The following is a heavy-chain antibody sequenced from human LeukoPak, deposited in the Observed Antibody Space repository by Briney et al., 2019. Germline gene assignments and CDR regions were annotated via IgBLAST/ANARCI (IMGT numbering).Heavy chain of an antibody. V-gene: IGHV4-4*02. D-gene: IGHD5-12*01. Sequence: SETLSLTCAVSGGSISSGNWWSWVRQPPGKGLEWIGEIHHSGSTNYSPSLKSRVTISVGNSKNQFSLKVRSVTAADTAVYYCWHSGYESGFDYWGQGTLVTVSS. CDR3: WHSGYESGFDY. J-gene: IGHJ4*02. CDR2: IHHSGST. CDR1: GGSISSGNW.